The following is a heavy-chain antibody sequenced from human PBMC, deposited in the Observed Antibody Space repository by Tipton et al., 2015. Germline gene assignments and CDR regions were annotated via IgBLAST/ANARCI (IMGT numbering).Heavy chain of an antibody. CDR1: GGSISSGGYY. V-gene: IGHV3-23*01. J-gene: IGHJ4*02. Sequence: LSLTCTVSGGSISSGGYYWSWIRQHPGKGLEWVSFISADAGSTNYADSVEGRFTVSRVNSKNTMDLQMNSLRAEDTAIYYCAKDQSSFSHFDQWGQGTLVIVSS. CDR2: ISADAGST. CDR3: AKDQSSFSHFDQ. D-gene: IGHD2-2*01.